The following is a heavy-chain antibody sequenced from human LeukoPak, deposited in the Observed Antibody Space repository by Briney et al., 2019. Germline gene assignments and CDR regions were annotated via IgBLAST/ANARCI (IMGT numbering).Heavy chain of an antibody. CDR1: GGSIGSYF. CDR2: MYYSGST. CDR3: ARDYYGSGSQDI. D-gene: IGHD3-10*01. J-gene: IGHJ4*02. V-gene: IGHV4-59*01. Sequence: SETLSLTCTVSGGSIGSYFWSWIRQPPGKGLEWIGYMYYSGSTKYNPSLKSRVTISVNTSKNQFSLKMSSVTAADTAIYYCARDYYGSGSQDIWGQGTLVTVSS.